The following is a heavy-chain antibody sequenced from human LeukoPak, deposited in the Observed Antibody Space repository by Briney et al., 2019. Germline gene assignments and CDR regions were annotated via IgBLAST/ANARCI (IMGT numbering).Heavy chain of an antibody. V-gene: IGHV4-34*01. CDR1: GGSFSGYY. CDR3: AGFNSVDY. J-gene: IGHJ4*02. D-gene: IGHD3-3*01. CDR2: INHSGST. Sequence: SETLSLTCAVYGGSFSGYYWTWIRQPPGKGLEWIGEINHSGSTNYNPSLKSRVTISVDTSKNQFSLRLSSVTTADTAVYYCAGFNSVDYWGQGTLVTVSS.